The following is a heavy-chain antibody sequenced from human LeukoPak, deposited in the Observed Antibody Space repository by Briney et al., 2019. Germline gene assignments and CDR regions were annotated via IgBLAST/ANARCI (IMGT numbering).Heavy chain of an antibody. D-gene: IGHD3-16*01. J-gene: IGHJ4*02. CDR3: ARVGGEGGFLDY. CDR1: GYTFTGYY. Sequence: ASVKVSCKASGYTFTGYYMHWVRRAPGQGLEWMGWINPNSGGTNYAQKFQGRVTMTRDTSISTAYMELSRLRSDDTAVYYCARVGGEGGFLDYWGQGTLVTVSS. V-gene: IGHV1-2*02. CDR2: INPNSGGT.